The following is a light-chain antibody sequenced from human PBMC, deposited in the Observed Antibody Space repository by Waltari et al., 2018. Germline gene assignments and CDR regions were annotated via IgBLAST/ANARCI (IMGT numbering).Light chain of an antibody. CDR2: VDSNGGH. CDR1: SGHSTYA. Sequence: QLVLTQSPSASASLGASVKLTCTLSSGHSTYALAWHQQQPGKGPRYLMKVDSNGGHFKGDGIPDRFSGSSSGTERYLTISSLQSDDEADYYCQTWVTGIRVVFGGGTKLTVL. V-gene: IGLV4-69*02. J-gene: IGLJ2*01. CDR3: QTWVTGIRVV.